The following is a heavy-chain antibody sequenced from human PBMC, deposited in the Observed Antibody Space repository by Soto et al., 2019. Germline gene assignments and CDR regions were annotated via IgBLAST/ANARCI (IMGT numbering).Heavy chain of an antibody. CDR1: GGSFSGYY. CDR3: ARDWDDYGDYYYGMDV. V-gene: IGHV4-34*01. D-gene: IGHD4-17*01. J-gene: IGHJ6*02. CDR2: INHSGST. Sequence: SETLSLTCAVYGGSFSGYYWSWIRQPPGKGLEWIGEINHSGSTNYNPSLKSRVTISVDTSKNQFSLKLSSVTAADTAVYYCARDWDDYGDYYYGMDVWGQGTTVTVSS.